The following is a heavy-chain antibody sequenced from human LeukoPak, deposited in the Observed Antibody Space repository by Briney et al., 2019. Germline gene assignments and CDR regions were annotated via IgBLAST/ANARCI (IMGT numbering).Heavy chain of an antibody. V-gene: IGHV1-24*01. CDR3: ATPKGYDILTGYYNHAFDI. Sequence: GASVKVSCKVSGYTLTELSMHWVRQAPGKGLEWMGGFDPEDGETIYAQKFQGRVTMTEDTSTDTAYMELSSLRSEDTAVYYCATPKGYDILTGYYNHAFDIWGQGTMVTVSS. CDR1: GYTLTELS. D-gene: IGHD3-9*01. CDR2: FDPEDGET. J-gene: IGHJ3*02.